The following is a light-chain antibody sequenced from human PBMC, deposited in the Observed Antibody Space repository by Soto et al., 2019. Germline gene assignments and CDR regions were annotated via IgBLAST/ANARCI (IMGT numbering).Light chain of an antibody. Sequence: QSVLTQPPSVSGAPGQRVTISFTGSSSNIGAGYDVHWYQQLPGTAPKLIIYGNSNRPSGVADRFSGSKSGTSASLAITGLQAEDEADDYCQSYDSSLSVVFGGGTKLPVL. V-gene: IGLV1-40*01. CDR1: SSNIGAGYD. CDR3: QSYDSSLSVV. J-gene: IGLJ3*02. CDR2: GNS.